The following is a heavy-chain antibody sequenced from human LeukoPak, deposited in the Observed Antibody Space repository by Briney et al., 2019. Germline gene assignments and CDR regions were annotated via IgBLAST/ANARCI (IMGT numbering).Heavy chain of an antibody. V-gene: IGHV3-48*01. Sequence: PGGSLRLSCAASGFTFSTYSMNWVRQAPGKGLEWISFIRHDSSDIYYADSVKGRFTISRDNAKNSLYLQMNSLRVEDTAVYYCATSGNYYLKYWGQGTLVTVSS. CDR3: ATSGNYYLKY. CDR2: IRHDSSDI. J-gene: IGHJ4*02. D-gene: IGHD1-26*01. CDR1: GFTFSTYS.